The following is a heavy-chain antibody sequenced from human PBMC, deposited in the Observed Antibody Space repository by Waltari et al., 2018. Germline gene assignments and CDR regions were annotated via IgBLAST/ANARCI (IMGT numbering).Heavy chain of an antibody. J-gene: IGHJ4*02. Sequence: QVQLQQWGAGLLKPSETLSLTCAVYGGSFSGYYWSWIRQPPGKGLECIGENKHSGGTNYNPSLKSRVTISVDTSKNQFALKLSSVTAADTAVYYCARRSLYSGELLGYWGQGTLVTVSS. V-gene: IGHV4-34*01. CDR1: GGSFSGYY. D-gene: IGHD1-26*01. CDR2: NKHSGGT. CDR3: ARRSLYSGELLGY.